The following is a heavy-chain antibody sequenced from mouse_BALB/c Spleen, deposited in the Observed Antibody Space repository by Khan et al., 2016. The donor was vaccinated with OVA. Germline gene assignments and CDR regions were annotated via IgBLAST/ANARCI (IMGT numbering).Heavy chain of an antibody. CDR1: GYTFTSYW. J-gene: IGHJ3*01. D-gene: IGHD4-1*01. CDR2: IYPGNTDT. Sequence: VQLQQSGTVLARPGASVKMSCKASGYTFTSYWMHWVKQRPGQGLEWIGDIYPGNTDTNYNQKIKGKAKLTAVTSTSTAYMELSSLTNEDAAVYYCTRSNWDVAWFAYWGQGTLVTVSA. V-gene: IGHV1-5*01. CDR3: TRSNWDVAWFAY.